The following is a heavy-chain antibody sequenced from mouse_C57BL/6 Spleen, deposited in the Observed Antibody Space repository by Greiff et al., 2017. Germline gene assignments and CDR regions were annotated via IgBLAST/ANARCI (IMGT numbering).Heavy chain of an antibody. D-gene: IGHD1-1*01. V-gene: IGHV5-9-1*02. CDR1: GFTFSSYA. CDR2: ISSGGDYI. Sequence: EVKVVESGEGLVKPGGSLKLSCAASGFTFSSYAMSWVRQTPEKRLEWVAYISSGGDYIYYADTVKGRFTISRDNARNTLYLQMSNMKSEGTAMDYCTRGHYGSSPGDYFDYWGQGTTLTVSS. CDR3: TRGHYGSSPGDYFDY. J-gene: IGHJ2*01.